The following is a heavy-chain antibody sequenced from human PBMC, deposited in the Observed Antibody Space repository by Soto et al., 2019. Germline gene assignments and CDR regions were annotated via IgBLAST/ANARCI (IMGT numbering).Heavy chain of an antibody. CDR1: GFTFSNYG. Sequence: QVQLVESGGGVVQPGRSLRLSCAASGFTFSNYGMHWVRQAPGKGLEWVAIRWYDGSNDYYVDSVKGRFTISRDNSKNTLYLQMNSLRAEDTAVYYCARERWEFKLFYYGLDVWGQGTTVTVSS. CDR3: ARERWEFKLFYYGLDV. CDR2: RWYDGSND. J-gene: IGHJ6*02. D-gene: IGHD1-26*01. V-gene: IGHV3-33*01.